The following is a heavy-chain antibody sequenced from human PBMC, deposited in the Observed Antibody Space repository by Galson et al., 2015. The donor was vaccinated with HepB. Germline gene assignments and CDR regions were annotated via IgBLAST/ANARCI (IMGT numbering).Heavy chain of an antibody. CDR1: GFTFISYA. CDR2: ISGGGDTT. Sequence: SLRLSCAASGFTFISYAMSWVRQAPGKGLEWVSAISGGGDTTYYADSVKGRFTISRDNSKNTLFLQMNSLRADDTAVYYCAKGGFSSYSNVDVCGPGTTVTAYS. CDR3: AKGGFSSYSNVDV. V-gene: IGHV3-23*01. D-gene: IGHD2-15*01. J-gene: IGHJ6*02.